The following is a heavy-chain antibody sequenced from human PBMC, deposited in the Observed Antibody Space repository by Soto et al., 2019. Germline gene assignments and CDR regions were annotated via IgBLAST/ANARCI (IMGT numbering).Heavy chain of an antibody. CDR1: GGSISDIF. CDR2: AHYSRTA. CDR3: AKWVSPHRAFDI. J-gene: IGHJ3*02. V-gene: IGHV4-59*08. D-gene: IGHD1-26*01. Sequence: QVQLQESGPGLVLPSETLSLTCSVTGGSISDIFWNWVRRPPGKGLEWIGYAHYSRTAKYNPSLKRRDTKSLGSSKNQISLRLSSVTAADTAIYYCAKWVSPHRAFDIWGQGTMVTVSS.